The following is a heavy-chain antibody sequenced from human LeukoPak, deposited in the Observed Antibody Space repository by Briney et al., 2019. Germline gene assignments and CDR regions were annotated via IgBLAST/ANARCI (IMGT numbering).Heavy chain of an antibody. V-gene: IGHV4-39*07. Sequence: SETLSLTCTVSGGSISSSSYYWGWIRQPPGKGLEWIGEIYHSGSTNYNPSLKSRVTISVDKSKNQFSLKLSSVTAADTAVYYCARDPDPGIAAAGTGWFDPWGQGTLVTVSS. D-gene: IGHD6-13*01. CDR2: IYHSGST. CDR1: GGSISSSSYY. CDR3: ARDPDPGIAAAGTGWFDP. J-gene: IGHJ5*02.